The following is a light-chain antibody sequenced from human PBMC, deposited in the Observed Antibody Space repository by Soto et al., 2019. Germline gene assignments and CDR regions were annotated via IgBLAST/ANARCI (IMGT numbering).Light chain of an antibody. CDR3: SSYTNRATYV. CDR1: SSDVGGYNY. V-gene: IGLV2-14*01. J-gene: IGLJ1*01. Sequence: QSALTQPASVSGSPGQSITISCTGTSSDVGGYNYVSWYQQHPGKAPKLMVYDVSNWPSGVSNRFSGSKSGDTASLTISGLQAEDEADYYCSSYTNRATYVFGTGTKLTVL. CDR2: DVS.